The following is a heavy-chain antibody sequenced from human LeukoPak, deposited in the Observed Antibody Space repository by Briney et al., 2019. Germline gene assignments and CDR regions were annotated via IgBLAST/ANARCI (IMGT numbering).Heavy chain of an antibody. CDR2: TYYRSKWYN. Sequence: SQTLSLTCAISGDSVSSNSAAWNWIRQSPSRGLEWLGRTYYRSKWYNDYAVSVKSRITINPDTSKNQFSLKLSSVTAADTAVYYCARREGGYSYGLADYYDYMDVWGKGTTVTVSS. J-gene: IGHJ6*03. D-gene: IGHD5-18*01. V-gene: IGHV6-1*01. CDR3: ARREGGYSYGLADYYDYMDV. CDR1: GDSVSSNSAA.